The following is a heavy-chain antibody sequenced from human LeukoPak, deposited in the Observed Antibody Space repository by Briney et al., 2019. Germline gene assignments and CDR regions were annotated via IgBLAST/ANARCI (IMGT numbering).Heavy chain of an antibody. D-gene: IGHD6-13*01. V-gene: IGHV3-23*01. CDR2: ISDSGGST. J-gene: IGHJ5*02. CDR3: ARDVSSTWYDWFDP. CDR1: GFTFSNYA. Sequence: GGSLRLSCAASGFTFSNYAMGWVRQAPGKGLEWVSAISDSGGSTYYADSVKGRFTISRDNFKNTLYLQMNSLRAEDTAVYYCARDVSSTWYDWFDPWGQGTLVTVSS.